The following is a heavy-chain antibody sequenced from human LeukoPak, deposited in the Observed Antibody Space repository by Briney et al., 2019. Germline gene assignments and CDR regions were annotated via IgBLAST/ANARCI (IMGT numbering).Heavy chain of an antibody. J-gene: IGHJ4*02. V-gene: IGHV3-30*18. CDR2: ISYDGSNK. D-gene: IGHD2-15*01. CDR1: GFTFSSYG. CDR3: AKPSLGYCSGGSCYDFDY. Sequence: GGSLRLSCAASGFTFSSYGMHWVRQAPGKGLEWVAVISYDGSNKYYADSVKGRFTISRDNSKNTLYLQMNSLRAEDTAVYYCAKPSLGYCSGGSCYDFDYWGQGTLVTVSS.